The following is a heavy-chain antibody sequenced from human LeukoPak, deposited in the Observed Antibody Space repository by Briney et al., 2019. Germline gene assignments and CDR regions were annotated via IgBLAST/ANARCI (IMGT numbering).Heavy chain of an antibody. V-gene: IGHV1-69*05. CDR3: ARATYAIFGVVGDFDC. J-gene: IGHJ4*02. Sequence: ASVKVSCKASGGTFSSYAISWVRQAPGQGLEWMGGIIPIFGTANYAQKFQGRVTITTDESTSTAYMELSSLRSEDTAVYYCARATYAIFGVVGDFDCWGQGTLVTVSS. CDR1: GGTFSSYA. CDR2: IIPIFGTA. D-gene: IGHD3-3*01.